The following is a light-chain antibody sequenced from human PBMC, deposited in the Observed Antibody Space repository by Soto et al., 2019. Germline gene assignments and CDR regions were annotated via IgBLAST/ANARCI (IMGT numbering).Light chain of an antibody. CDR2: KAS. CDR3: QQYKSPFRA. Sequence: DIHMTQSPSTLSASVGDRVTITCRASQSVDIRLAWYQQKPGKLPNLLIYKASSLEGGVPSRFSGSVSGTEFTLTISSLQPDDFATYYCQQYKSPFRAFGQGTKVEMK. CDR1: QSVDIR. V-gene: IGKV1-5*03. J-gene: IGKJ1*01.